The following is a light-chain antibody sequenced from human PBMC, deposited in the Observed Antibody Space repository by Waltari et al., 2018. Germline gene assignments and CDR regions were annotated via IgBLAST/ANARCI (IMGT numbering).Light chain of an antibody. CDR3: SSYTSSSTLV. CDR2: DVS. Sequence: QSALTQPASVSGSPGQSITISCTGTSSDVGGYNYVSWYQQHPGKAPKLIIYDVSKRPSGGSNRVSGSKSGNTASLTISGLQAEDEADYYCSSYTSSSTLVFGGGTKLTVL. V-gene: IGLV2-14*01. CDR1: SSDVGGYNY. J-gene: IGLJ3*02.